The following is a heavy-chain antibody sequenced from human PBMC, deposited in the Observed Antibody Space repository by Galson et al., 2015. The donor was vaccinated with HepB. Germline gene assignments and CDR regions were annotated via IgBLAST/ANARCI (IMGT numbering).Heavy chain of an antibody. D-gene: IGHD3-3*01. CDR2: INTNTGNP. Sequence: SVKVSCKASGYTFTSYAMNWVRQAPGRGLEWMGWINTNTGNPTYAQGFTGRFVFSLDTSVSTAYLQISSLKAEDTAVYYCAREGYDFWSGYFIGRPVGYFDYWGQGTLVTVSS. CDR1: GYTFTSYA. J-gene: IGHJ4*02. V-gene: IGHV7-4-1*02. CDR3: AREGYDFWSGYFIGRPVGYFDY.